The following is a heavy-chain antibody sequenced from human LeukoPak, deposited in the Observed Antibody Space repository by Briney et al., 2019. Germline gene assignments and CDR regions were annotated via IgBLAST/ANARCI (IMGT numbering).Heavy chain of an antibody. Sequence: SETLSLTCTVSGGSLSSYYWSWIRQPAGKGLEWIGRIYTSGSTNYNPSLKSRVTMSVDTSKNQFSLKLSSVTAADTAVYYCARTAEALVGGDWFDPWGQGTLVTVSS. CDR1: GGSLSSYY. D-gene: IGHD2-15*01. CDR2: IYTSGST. J-gene: IGHJ5*02. CDR3: ARTAEALVGGDWFDP. V-gene: IGHV4-4*07.